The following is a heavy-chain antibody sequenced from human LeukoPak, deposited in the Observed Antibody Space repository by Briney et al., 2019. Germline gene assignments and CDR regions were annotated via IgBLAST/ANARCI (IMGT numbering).Heavy chain of an antibody. D-gene: IGHD6-6*01. CDR2: ISSKGVST. J-gene: IGHJ4*02. Sequence: GGSLRLSCSASGFTISIYAMHWVRQAPGKGLEYVAGISSKGVSTYYADSVKGKFTISRDNSKDTMFLQMSSLRAEDTAVYYCVKGGQYSSSSHFDYWGQGTLVTVSS. V-gene: IGHV3-64D*09. CDR3: VKGGQYSSSSHFDY. CDR1: GFTISIYA.